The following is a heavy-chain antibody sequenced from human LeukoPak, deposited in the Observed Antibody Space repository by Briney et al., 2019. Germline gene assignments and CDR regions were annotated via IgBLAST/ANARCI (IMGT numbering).Heavy chain of an antibody. Sequence: ASVKVSCKASGYTFTSYGISWVRQAPGQGLEWVGWISAYNGNTNYAQKLQGRVTMTTDTSTSTAYMELRSLRSDDTAVYYCARDRHYYGSGRAFDYWGQGTLVTVSS. CDR1: GYTFTSYG. J-gene: IGHJ4*02. V-gene: IGHV1-18*01. D-gene: IGHD3-10*01. CDR2: ISAYNGNT. CDR3: ARDRHYYGSGRAFDY.